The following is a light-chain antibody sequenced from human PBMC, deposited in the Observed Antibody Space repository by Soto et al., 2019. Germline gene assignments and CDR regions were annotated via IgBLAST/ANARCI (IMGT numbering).Light chain of an antibody. Sequence: QSALTQPPSASGSPGQSVTISCTGTSSDVGGYNYVSWYQQHPGKPPKLMIYEVSKRPSGVPDRFSASKSGNTASLTVSGLHAEDEADYYCSAYAGTSWVFGGGTKLTVL. CDR3: SAYAGTSWV. CDR2: EVS. CDR1: SSDVGGYNY. V-gene: IGLV2-8*01. J-gene: IGLJ2*01.